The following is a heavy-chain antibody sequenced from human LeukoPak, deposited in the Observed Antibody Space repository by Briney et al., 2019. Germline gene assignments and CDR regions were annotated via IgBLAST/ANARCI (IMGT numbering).Heavy chain of an antibody. V-gene: IGHV4-39*07. Sequence: SETLSLTCTVSGDSISSSSYYWGWIRQPPGKGLEWIGSIYNSGSTYYNPSLKSRVTISVDTSKNQFSLKLSSVTAADTAVYYCAREIRITIFGVVIKYFDYWGQGTLVTVSS. CDR3: AREIRITIFGVVIKYFDY. CDR2: IYNSGST. J-gene: IGHJ4*02. D-gene: IGHD3-3*01. CDR1: GDSISSSSYY.